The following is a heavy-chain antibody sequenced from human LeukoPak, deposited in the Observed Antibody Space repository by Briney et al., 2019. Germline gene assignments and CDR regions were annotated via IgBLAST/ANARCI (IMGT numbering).Heavy chain of an antibody. CDR3: ARLFSRGYGGLNCPGY. J-gene: IGHJ4*02. Sequence: PRGSLKISGQCSGDRFTVYCIGGVRQTPGKGLGWMGIIYPGDSDTGSSPSFQCQVTISADKSIRTAYLQWSSLKASDTAMYYCARLFSRGYGGLNCPGYWGQGTLVTVSS. CDR1: GDRFTVYC. CDR2: IYPGDSDT. V-gene: IGHV5-51*01. D-gene: IGHD5-12*01.